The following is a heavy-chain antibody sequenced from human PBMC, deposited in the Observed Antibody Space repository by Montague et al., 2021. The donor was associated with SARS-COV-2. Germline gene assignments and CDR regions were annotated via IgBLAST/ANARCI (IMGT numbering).Heavy chain of an antibody. Sequence: SETLSLTCAVYGGSFSGYYWSWIRQPPGKGLEWIGEIYHSGSTNYNPSLKSRVTISVDTSKNQFSLRLSSVTVADTAVYYCARDRGVQYQLQMPFYFDYWGQGTLVTVSS. D-gene: IGHD2-2*01. CDR3: ARDRGVQYQLQMPFYFDY. J-gene: IGHJ4*02. CDR2: IYHSGST. CDR1: GGSFSGYY. V-gene: IGHV4-34*01.